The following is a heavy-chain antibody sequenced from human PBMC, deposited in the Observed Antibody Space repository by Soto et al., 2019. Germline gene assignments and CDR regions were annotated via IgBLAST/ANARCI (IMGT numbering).Heavy chain of an antibody. CDR3: AREGGYSYGYGYYGMDV. CDR2: VIPIFGTA. D-gene: IGHD5-18*01. CDR1: GGTFSSYA. J-gene: IGHJ6*02. V-gene: IGHV1-69*12. Sequence: QVQLVQSGAEVKKPGSSVKVSCKASGGTFSSYAISWVRQAPGQGLEWMGGVIPIFGTANYAQKFQGRVTITADESTSTAYMELSSLRSEDTAVYYCAREGGYSYGYGYYGMDVWGQGTTVTVSS.